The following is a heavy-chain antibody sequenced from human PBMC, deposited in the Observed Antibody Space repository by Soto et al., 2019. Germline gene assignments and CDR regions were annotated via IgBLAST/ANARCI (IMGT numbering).Heavy chain of an antibody. V-gene: IGHV3-30-3*01. CDR1: GFTFSSYA. J-gene: IGHJ6*02. D-gene: IGHD6-13*01. CDR2: ISYDGRDK. Sequence: PGGSLRLSCAASGFTFSSYAMHWVRQAPGKGLEWVALISYDGRDKDYADSVKGRFTISRDNSRNTLFLQLNSLRAEDTAVYYCARDRGVAAAGPIYYYGMDVWGQGTTVTVSS. CDR3: ARDRGVAAAGPIYYYGMDV.